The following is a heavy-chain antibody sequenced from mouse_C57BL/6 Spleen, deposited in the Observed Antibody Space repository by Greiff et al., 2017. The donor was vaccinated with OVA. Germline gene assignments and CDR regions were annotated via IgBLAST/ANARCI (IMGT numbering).Heavy chain of an antibody. D-gene: IGHD1-1*01. CDR3: AIYGSSSYFDY. CDR2: IYPGDGDT. Sequence: QVQLQQSGPELVKPGASVKISCKASGYAFSSSWMNWVKQRPGKGLEWIGRIYPGDGDTNYNGKFKGKATLTADKSSSTAYMQLSSLTSEDSAVYFCAIYGSSSYFDYWGQGTTLTVAS. V-gene: IGHV1-82*01. J-gene: IGHJ2*01. CDR1: GYAFSSSW.